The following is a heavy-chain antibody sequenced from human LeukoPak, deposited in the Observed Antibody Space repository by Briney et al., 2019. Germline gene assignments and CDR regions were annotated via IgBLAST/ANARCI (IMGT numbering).Heavy chain of an antibody. J-gene: IGHJ6*04. V-gene: IGHV4-4*07. CDR1: GDSISNYY. Sequence: PSETLSLTCIVSGDSISNYYWSWIRQPAGKGLEWIGRFYSSVNTNYNPSLKSRVTMSVDTSQNPCSLKLSSVTAADTAVYYCAREALIEGFYYFMDVWGKGTTVTVSS. CDR3: AREALIEGFYYFMDV. CDR2: FYSSVNT.